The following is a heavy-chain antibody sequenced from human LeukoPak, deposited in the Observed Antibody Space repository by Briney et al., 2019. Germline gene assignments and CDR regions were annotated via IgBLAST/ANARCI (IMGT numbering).Heavy chain of an antibody. CDR3: ARGVTMIVVVIHDWYFDL. CDR2: IYYTRST. J-gene: IGHJ2*01. D-gene: IGHD3-22*01. V-gene: IGHV4-39*01. Sequence: PSETLSLTCTVSGGSLSSRRYYWAWIRQPPGKGLEWIGSIYYTRSTYYNPSLKSRVTISVDTSKNQFSLKLTSVTAADTAVYYCARGVTMIVVVIHDWYFDLWGRGTLVTVSS. CDR1: GGSLSSRRYY.